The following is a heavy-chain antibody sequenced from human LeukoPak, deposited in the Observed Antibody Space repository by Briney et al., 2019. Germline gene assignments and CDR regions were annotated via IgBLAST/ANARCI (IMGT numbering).Heavy chain of an antibody. J-gene: IGHJ4*02. CDR1: GFIFSSYW. CDR2: INSDGSNT. Sequence: GGSLRLSCAASGFIFSSYWMYWVRQAPGKGLVWVAHINSDGSNTNYADSVKGRFTISRDNAKNSLYLQMNSLRAEDTAVYYCARDRYSSGAYYFDYWGQGTLVTVSS. D-gene: IGHD6-19*01. CDR3: ARDRYSSGAYYFDY. V-gene: IGHV3-74*01.